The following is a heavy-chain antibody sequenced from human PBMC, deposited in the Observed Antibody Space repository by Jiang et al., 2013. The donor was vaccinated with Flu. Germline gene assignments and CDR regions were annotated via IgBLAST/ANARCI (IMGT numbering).Heavy chain of an antibody. CDR1: GFTFSSYG. V-gene: IGHV3-33*01. D-gene: IGHD2-2*01. CDR2: IWYDGSNK. CDR3: ARGDCSSTSCYEGGDYYYYYGMDV. Sequence: VQLVESGGGVVQPGRSLRLSCAASGFTFSSYGMHWVRQAPGKGLEWVAVIWYDGSNKYYADSVKGRFTISRDNSKNTLYLQMNSLRAEDTAVYYCARGDCSSTSCYEGGDYYYYYGMDVWAKGPRSPSP. J-gene: IGHJ6*02.